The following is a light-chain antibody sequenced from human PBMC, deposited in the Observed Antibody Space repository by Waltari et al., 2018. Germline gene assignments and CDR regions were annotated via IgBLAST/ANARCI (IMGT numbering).Light chain of an antibody. J-gene: IGKJ1*01. CDR3: QQYYTYSLWA. Sequence: DIQMTQSPSTLSASVGDRVTFTCRASESIGTSLAWYQQKSGKAPKPLIYHASTLEGGVPSRFSGSGSGTDFTLTSSSLQPDDFATYFCQQYYTYSLWAFGQGTKVETK. CDR1: ESIGTS. V-gene: IGKV1-5*01. CDR2: HAS.